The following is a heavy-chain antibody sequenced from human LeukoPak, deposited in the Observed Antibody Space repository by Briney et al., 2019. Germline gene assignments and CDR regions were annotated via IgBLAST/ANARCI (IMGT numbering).Heavy chain of an antibody. CDR3: AKMLVSAYYFDY. CDR1: GFTFNTYA. D-gene: IGHD3-16*01. V-gene: IGHV3-23*01. Sequence: GGSLRLSCAASGFTFNTYAMTWVRQAPGKGLEWVPVISGSGGSTYYADSVKGRFTISRDNSKHTLYLQMNSLRAEDTAVYYCAKMLVSAYYFDYWGQGTLVTVSS. CDR2: ISGSGGST. J-gene: IGHJ4*02.